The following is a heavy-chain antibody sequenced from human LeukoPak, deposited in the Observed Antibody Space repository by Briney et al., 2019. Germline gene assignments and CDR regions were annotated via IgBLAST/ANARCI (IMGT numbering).Heavy chain of an antibody. V-gene: IGHV3-53*01. J-gene: IGHJ4*02. CDR2: IYNTGST. Sequence: AGGSLRLSCAASGFTVSSNYMRCVRQAPGKGLEWVSVIYNTGSTNYADSVKGRFTISRDNSKNTLYLQMNSLRAEDTAVYYCARDSNFIVDWGQGTLVTVSS. CDR3: ARDSNFIVD. CDR1: GFTVSSNY. D-gene: IGHD1-1*01.